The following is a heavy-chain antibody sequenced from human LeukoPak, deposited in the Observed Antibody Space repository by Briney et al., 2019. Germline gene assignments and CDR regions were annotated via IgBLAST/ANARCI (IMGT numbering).Heavy chain of an antibody. J-gene: IGHJ5*02. V-gene: IGHV4-34*01. Sequence: SETLYLTCAVYGGSFSGYYWSWIRQPPGKGLGWIGEINHSGSTNYNPSLKSRVTISVDTSKSQFSLKLSSVTAADTAVYYCASGGSGYDYNWFDPWGQGTLVTVSS. CDR2: INHSGST. CDR3: ASGGSGYDYNWFDP. CDR1: GGSFSGYY. D-gene: IGHD5-12*01.